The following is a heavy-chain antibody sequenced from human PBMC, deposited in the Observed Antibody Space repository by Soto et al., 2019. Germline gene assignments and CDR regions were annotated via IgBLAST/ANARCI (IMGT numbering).Heavy chain of an antibody. V-gene: IGHV4-31*03. CDR3: ARGARKTHFDY. J-gene: IGHJ4*02. Sequence: SETLSLTCTVSGGSISSGGYYWTWIRQHPGKGLEWIGYIYYSGSTYYNPSLKSRVTISVDTSKNQFSLKLSSVTPADTAVYYCARGARKTHFDYWGQGTLVTVSS. CDR1: GGSISSGGYY. CDR2: IYYSGST.